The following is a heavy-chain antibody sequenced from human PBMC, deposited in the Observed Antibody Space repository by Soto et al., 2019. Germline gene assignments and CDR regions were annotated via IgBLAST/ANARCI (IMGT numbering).Heavy chain of an antibody. CDR2: ISGSGGST. J-gene: IGHJ6*03. Sequence: GSLRLSCAASGFTFSSYAMSWVRQAPGKGLEWVSAISGSGGSTYYADSVKGRFTISRDNSKNTLYLQMNSLRAEDTAVYYCAKDDVQLERPEHYYYMDVWGKGTTVTVSS. V-gene: IGHV3-23*01. CDR3: AKDDVQLERPEHYYYMDV. CDR1: GFTFSSYA. D-gene: IGHD1-1*01.